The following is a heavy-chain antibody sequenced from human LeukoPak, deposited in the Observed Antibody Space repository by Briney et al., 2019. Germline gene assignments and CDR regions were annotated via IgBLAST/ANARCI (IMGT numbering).Heavy chain of an antibody. V-gene: IGHV1-46*01. CDR2: INPSDGNT. Sequence: EASVKVSCTASGYTFTTYKIHWVRQAPGQGLEWVGIINPSDGNTRNAQKFQGRVTMTRDTSTGTVYLELSSLRSEDTAVYYCAKDGGSYSTDYWGQGTLVTVSS. D-gene: IGHD3-10*01. J-gene: IGHJ4*02. CDR3: AKDGGSYSTDY. CDR1: GYTFTTYK.